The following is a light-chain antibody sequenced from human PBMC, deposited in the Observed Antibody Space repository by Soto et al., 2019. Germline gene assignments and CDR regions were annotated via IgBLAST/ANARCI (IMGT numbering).Light chain of an antibody. CDR3: QHYNSYSEA. V-gene: IGKV1-5*03. CDR2: KAS. CDR1: QSISTY. Sequence: DIQMTESPSSLSASVGDRVTITCRASQSISTYLNWYQQKPGKAPKLMIYKASTLKSGVPSRFSGSGSGTEFTLTISSLQPDDVATYYCQHYNSYSEALGQGTKVDI. J-gene: IGKJ1*01.